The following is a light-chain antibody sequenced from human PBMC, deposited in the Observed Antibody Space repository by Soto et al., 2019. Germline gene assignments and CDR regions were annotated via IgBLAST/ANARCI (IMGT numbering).Light chain of an antibody. CDR3: QQYNSWPLT. J-gene: IGKJ4*01. CDR2: RAS. Sequence: EIVMTQSPATLSVSPGERATLSCRASQSVSSNLAWYQQKPGQAPRLLIQRASTRATGIPARFSGSGSGTEFTLTISSLQSEDFAVYYCQQYNSWPLTFGGGTKVDIK. V-gene: IGKV3-15*01. CDR1: QSVSSN.